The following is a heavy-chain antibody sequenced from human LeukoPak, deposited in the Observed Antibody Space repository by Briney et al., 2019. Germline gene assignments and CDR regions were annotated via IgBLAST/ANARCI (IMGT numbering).Heavy chain of an antibody. D-gene: IGHD4-23*01. V-gene: IGHV5-51*01. CDR1: GYTFITYW. J-gene: IGHJ3*02. Sequence: PGESLKISCKGSGYTFITYWIGWVRQMPGKGLEWMGIIYPGESHTRYSPSFRGQVTISADKSINTAYLQWSSLKASDTAMYYCARPDDYGGKPAAFDIWGQGTMVTVSS. CDR3: ARPDDYGGKPAAFDI. CDR2: IYPGESHT.